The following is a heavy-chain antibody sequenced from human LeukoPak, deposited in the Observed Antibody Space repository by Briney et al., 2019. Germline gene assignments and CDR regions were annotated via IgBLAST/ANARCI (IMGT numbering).Heavy chain of an antibody. CDR3: ARADDYVWGSYRLRYFDY. J-gene: IGHJ4*02. V-gene: IGHV3-30*04. Sequence: PGGSLRLSCAASGFTFSSYAMHWVRQAPGKGLEWVAVISYDGTNKYYADSVKGRFTISRDNSKNTLYLQMNSLRAEDTAVYYCARADDYVWGSYRLRYFDYWGQGTLVTVSS. CDR2: ISYDGTNK. D-gene: IGHD3-16*02. CDR1: GFTFSSYA.